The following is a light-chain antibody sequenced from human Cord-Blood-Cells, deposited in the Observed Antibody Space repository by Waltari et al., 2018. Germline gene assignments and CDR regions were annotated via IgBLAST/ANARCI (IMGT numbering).Light chain of an antibody. Sequence: NFMLTQPHSVSESPGKTVTISCTGSRGRIARNYVQWYQQRPGSAPTTVVYEDNQRPSASLVRFGGSSDGSSNSDSLSISGLETEDEADYYCQSYDSSAHVVCGGGTKLTVL. CDR2: EDN. CDR1: RGRIARNY. V-gene: IGLV6-57*02. J-gene: IGLJ2*01. CDR3: QSYDSSAHVV.